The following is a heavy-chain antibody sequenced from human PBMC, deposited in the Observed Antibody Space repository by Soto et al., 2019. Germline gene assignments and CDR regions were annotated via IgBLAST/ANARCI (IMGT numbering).Heavy chain of an antibody. CDR1: GYTFTSYG. CDR2: ISAYNGNT. D-gene: IGHD3-10*01. V-gene: IGHV1-18*01. CDR3: ARDGFYYYGSGSYPYYYYGMDV. Sequence: ASVNVSCKASGYTFTSYGISWVRQAPGQGLEWMGWISAYNGNTNYAQKLQGRVTMTTDTSTSTAYMELRSLRSDDTAVYYCARDGFYYYGSGSYPYYYYGMDVWGQGTTVTVSS. J-gene: IGHJ6*02.